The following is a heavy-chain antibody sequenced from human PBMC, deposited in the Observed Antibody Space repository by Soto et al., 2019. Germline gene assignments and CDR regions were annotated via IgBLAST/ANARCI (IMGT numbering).Heavy chain of an antibody. D-gene: IGHD2-2*01. CDR1: GFTFSNAW. Sequence: PGGSLRLSCAASGFTFSNAWMSWVRQAPGKGLEWVGRIKSKTDGGTTDYAAPVKGRFTISRDDSKNMLYLQMNSLKTEDTAVYYCTTPYGRYCSSTSCPLIAFDIWGQGTMVTV. V-gene: IGHV3-15*01. J-gene: IGHJ3*02. CDR3: TTPYGRYCSSTSCPLIAFDI. CDR2: IKSKTDGGTT.